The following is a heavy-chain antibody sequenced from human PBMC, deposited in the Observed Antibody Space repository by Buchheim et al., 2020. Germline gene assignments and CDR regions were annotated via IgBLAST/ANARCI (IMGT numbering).Heavy chain of an antibody. Sequence: QVQLVQSGAEVKKPGSSVKVSCKASGYTFTGYYMHWVRQAPGQGLEWMGWINPNSGGTNYAQKFQGWVTMTRDTSISTAYMELSRLRSDDTAVYYCARDPGYCSSTSCWNWFDPWGQGTL. J-gene: IGHJ5*02. CDR2: INPNSGGT. CDR3: ARDPGYCSSTSCWNWFDP. D-gene: IGHD2-2*01. CDR1: GYTFTGYY. V-gene: IGHV1-2*04.